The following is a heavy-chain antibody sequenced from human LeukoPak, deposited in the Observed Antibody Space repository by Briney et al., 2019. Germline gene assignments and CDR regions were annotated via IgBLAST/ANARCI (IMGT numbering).Heavy chain of an antibody. CDR2: IKSKTDGGTT. Sequence: GGSLRLSCAASGFTFSDYYMTWIRQAPGKGLEWVGRIKSKTDGGTTDYAAPVKGRFTISRDDSKNTLYLQMNSLKTEDTAVYYCTAPVVVAATYDYWGQGTLVTVSS. J-gene: IGHJ4*02. V-gene: IGHV3-15*01. CDR1: GFTFSDYY. CDR3: TAPVVVAATYDY. D-gene: IGHD2-15*01.